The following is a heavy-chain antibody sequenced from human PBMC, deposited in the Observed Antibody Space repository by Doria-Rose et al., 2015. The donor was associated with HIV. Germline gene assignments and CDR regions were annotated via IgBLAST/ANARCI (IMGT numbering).Heavy chain of an antibody. CDR1: GGSLSSPGMG. J-gene: IGHJ4*02. V-gene: IGHV2-26*01. CDR3: ARIKSSRWYHKYYFDF. CDR2: IFSDDAR. D-gene: IGHD6-13*01. Sequence: SGPVLVKPTETLTLTCTVSGGSLSSPGMGVSWIRQPPGKALEWLANIFSDDARSYKTYLKSRLTISRGTSKSQVVLTMTDMDPVDTATYYCARIKSSRWYHKYYFDFWGQGTLVIVSA.